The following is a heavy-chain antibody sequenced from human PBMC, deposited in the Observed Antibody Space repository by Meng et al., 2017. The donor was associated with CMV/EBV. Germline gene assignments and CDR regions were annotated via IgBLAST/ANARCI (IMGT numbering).Heavy chain of an antibody. CDR3: AREGEVTIFGVVIYYYYGMDV. D-gene: IGHD3-3*01. V-gene: IGHV3-48*03. CDR1: GFTFSSYE. J-gene: IGHJ6*02. Sequence: GGSLRLSCAASGFTFSSYEMNRVRQAPGKELEWVSYISSSGSTIYYADSVKGRFTISRDNAKNSLYLQMNSLRAEDTAVYYCAREGEVTIFGVVIYYYYGMDVWGQGTTVTVSS. CDR2: ISSSGSTI.